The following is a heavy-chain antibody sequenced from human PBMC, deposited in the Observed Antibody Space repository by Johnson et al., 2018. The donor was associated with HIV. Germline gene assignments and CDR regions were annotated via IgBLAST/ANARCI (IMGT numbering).Heavy chain of an antibody. V-gene: IGHV3-15*01. CDR3: TTDLEVAGLWFGELWDDAFDI. J-gene: IGHJ3*02. Sequence: VQLVESGGDLVKPGGSLRLSCAASGLTFSDSALHWVRQAPEKGLEWVGRIKSKTDGGTPDYAAPVKGRFTISRDDSKNTLYLQMNSLKTEDTAVYYCTTDLEVAGLWFGELWDDAFDIWGQGTMVTVSS. CDR1: GLTFSDSA. D-gene: IGHD3-10*01. CDR2: IKSKTDGGTP.